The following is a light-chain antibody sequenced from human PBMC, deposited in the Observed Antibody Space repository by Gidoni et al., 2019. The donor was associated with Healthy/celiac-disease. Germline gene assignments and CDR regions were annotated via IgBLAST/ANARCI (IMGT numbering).Light chain of an antibody. CDR1: QSVSSSY. J-gene: IGKJ3*01. Sequence: VLTQSPGTLSLSPGERATLSCRASQSVSSSYLAWYQQKPGQAPRLLIYGASSRATGIPDRFSGSGSGTDFTLTISRLEPEDFAVYYCQQYGSSPLTFGPGTKVDIK. CDR2: GAS. CDR3: QQYGSSPLT. V-gene: IGKV3-20*01.